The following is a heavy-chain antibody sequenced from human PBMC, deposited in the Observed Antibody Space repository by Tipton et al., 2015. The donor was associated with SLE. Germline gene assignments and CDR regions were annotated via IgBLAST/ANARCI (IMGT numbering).Heavy chain of an antibody. CDR1: GYSISSGYY. V-gene: IGHV4-38-2*01. D-gene: IGHD4-17*01. CDR3: ARHAPMTTVTTFWYFDL. Sequence: TLSLTCAVSGYSISSGYYWGWIRQPPGKGLEWIGSIYHSGSTYYNPSLKSRVTISVDTSKNQFSLKLSSVTAADTAVYYCARHAPMTTVTTFWYFDLWGRGTLVIVSS. J-gene: IGHJ2*01. CDR2: IYHSGST.